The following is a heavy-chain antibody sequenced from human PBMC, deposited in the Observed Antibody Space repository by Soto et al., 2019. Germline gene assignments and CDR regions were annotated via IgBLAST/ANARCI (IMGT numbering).Heavy chain of an antibody. Sequence: SETLSLTCTVSGDSITNYYWSWIRQAPGKGLEWVGYIYYTGTTTYNPSIKSRVAMSLDTSKKQVSLKVTSMTAADTAVYYCAREYLRWFDPWGQGTLVTVSS. CDR1: GDSITNYY. CDR2: IYYTGTT. CDR3: AREYLRWFDP. V-gene: IGHV4-59*01. D-gene: IGHD2-8*01. J-gene: IGHJ5*02.